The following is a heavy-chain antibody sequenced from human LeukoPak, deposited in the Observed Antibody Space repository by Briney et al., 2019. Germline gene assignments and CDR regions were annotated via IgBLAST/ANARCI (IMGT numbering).Heavy chain of an antibody. V-gene: IGHV1-69*13. J-gene: IGHJ6*02. D-gene: IGHD6-6*01. Sequence: GASVKVSCKASGGTFSSYAISWVRQAPGQGLEWMGGVIPIFGTANYAQKFQGRVTITADESTSTAYMELSSLRSEDTAVYYCARGQLVTPNAYYYYGMDVWGQGTTVTVSS. CDR1: GGTFSSYA. CDR2: VIPIFGTA. CDR3: ARGQLVTPNAYYYYGMDV.